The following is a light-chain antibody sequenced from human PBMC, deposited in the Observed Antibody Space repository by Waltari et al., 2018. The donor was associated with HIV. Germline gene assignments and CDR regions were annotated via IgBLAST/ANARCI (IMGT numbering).Light chain of an antibody. CDR3: CSYGSSATFVV. V-gene: IGLV2-23*02. J-gene: IGLJ2*01. CDR2: EVT. CDR1: SSGVGNYTF. Sequence: QSALTQPASVSGSPGQSITLSCTDTSSGVGNYTFVSWYQHYGGTAPTPLIYEVTKRPSWISSRFSGSKSGNTAALTISYLQAEDEATYYCCSYGSSATFVVFGGGTRVTV.